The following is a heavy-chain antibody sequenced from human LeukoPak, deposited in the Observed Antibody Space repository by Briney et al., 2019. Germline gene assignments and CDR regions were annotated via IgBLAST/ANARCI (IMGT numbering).Heavy chain of an antibody. CDR2: IYYNGST. CDR3: ARIGVYGDYVDF. Sequence: SETLSLTCTVSGGSISSYYWGWIRQPPGKGLEWIGSIYYNGSTYYNPSLKSRVTMSVDTSKNQFSLKLTSVTAADTAIYYCARIGVYGDYVDFWGQGTLVIVSS. J-gene: IGHJ4*02. D-gene: IGHD4-17*01. V-gene: IGHV4-39*07. CDR1: GGSISSYY.